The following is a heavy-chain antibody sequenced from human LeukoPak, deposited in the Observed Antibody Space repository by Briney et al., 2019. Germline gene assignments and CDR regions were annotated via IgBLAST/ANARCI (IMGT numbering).Heavy chain of an antibody. V-gene: IGHV3-30*18. CDR2: ISYDGNNK. Sequence: PGGSLRLSCEASGFTFTDYGMHWVRQAPGKGLEWVAVISYDGNNKYYADSVKGRFTISRDNSKNALDLQMSSLRGVDTAVYYCVKDAYPNYFDYWGQGTLVTVSS. CDR3: VKDAYPNYFDY. D-gene: IGHD3-16*01. J-gene: IGHJ4*02. CDR1: GFTFTDYG.